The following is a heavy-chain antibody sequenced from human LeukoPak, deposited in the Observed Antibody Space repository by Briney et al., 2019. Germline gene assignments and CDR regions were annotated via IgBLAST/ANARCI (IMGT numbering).Heavy chain of an antibody. Sequence: ASVKVSCKASGYTFTSYGISWVRQAPGQGLEWMGWISAYNGNTNYAQKLQGRVTMTTDTSTSTAYMELRSLRSDDTAVYYCARDATLAAQDYYYYYMDVWGKGTTVTVSS. V-gene: IGHV1-18*01. CDR1: GYTFTSYG. D-gene: IGHD6-6*01. CDR3: ARDATLAAQDYYYYYMDV. J-gene: IGHJ6*03. CDR2: ISAYNGNT.